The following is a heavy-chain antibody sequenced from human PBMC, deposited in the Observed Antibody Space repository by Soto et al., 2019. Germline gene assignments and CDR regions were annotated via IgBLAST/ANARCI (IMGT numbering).Heavy chain of an antibody. CDR1: GGSISSGDYY. J-gene: IGHJ5*02. Sequence: QVQLQESGPGLVKPSQTLSLTCTVSGGSISSGDYYWSWIRQPPGKGLEWIGYIYYSGSTYYNPSLKSRVTLSVDTSKNQFPLKLSSVTAADTAVYYCARVPRGSTMVRGHNWFDPWGQGTLVTVSS. V-gene: IGHV4-30-4*01. CDR2: IYYSGST. D-gene: IGHD3-10*01. CDR3: ARVPRGSTMVRGHNWFDP.